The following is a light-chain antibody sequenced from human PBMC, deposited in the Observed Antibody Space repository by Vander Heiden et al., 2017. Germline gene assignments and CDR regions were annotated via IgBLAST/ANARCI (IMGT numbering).Light chain of an antibody. Sequence: QSALTHPPSVSVSPGQSVTISCTGTSSDVGSYNRVSWYQQPPGTAPKLMIYEVTKRPSGVPDRFSGSKSGNTASLTISGLQAEDEADYYCSSYTSSTTPVAFGGGTKLTVL. CDR1: SSDVGSYNR. J-gene: IGLJ2*01. CDR2: EVT. V-gene: IGLV2-18*02. CDR3: SSYTSSTTPVA.